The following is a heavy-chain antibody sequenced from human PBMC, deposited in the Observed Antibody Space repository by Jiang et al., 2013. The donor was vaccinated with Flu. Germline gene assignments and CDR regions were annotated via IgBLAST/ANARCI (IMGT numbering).Heavy chain of an antibody. CDR3: VTTTFNWNYHYFDF. J-gene: IGHJ4*02. CDR2: FDPEKADT. D-gene: IGHD1-7*01. V-gene: IGHV1-24*01. CDR1: GDTLAELP. Sequence: SVKVSCKVSGDTLAELPIHWVRQAPGKGLEWMGGFDPEKADTVYAQKFQDRVTLTEDAYTDTAYLELSSLRSDDTAVYYCVTTTFNWNYHYFDFWGQGDPGQRRL.